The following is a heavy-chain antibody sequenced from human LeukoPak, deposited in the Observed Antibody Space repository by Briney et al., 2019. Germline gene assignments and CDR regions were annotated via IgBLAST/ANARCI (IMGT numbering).Heavy chain of an antibody. CDR3: ARDKIEGPTKLDY. Sequence: GGFLRLSCAASGFTFSSYWMSWVRQAPGKGLEWVANIKQDESEKYYVDSLKGRFTISRDNAKNSLYLQMNSLRAEDTAVYYCARDKIEGPTKLDYWGQGILVTVSS. D-gene: IGHD1-1*01. CDR2: IKQDESEK. J-gene: IGHJ4*02. V-gene: IGHV3-7*01. CDR1: GFTFSSYW.